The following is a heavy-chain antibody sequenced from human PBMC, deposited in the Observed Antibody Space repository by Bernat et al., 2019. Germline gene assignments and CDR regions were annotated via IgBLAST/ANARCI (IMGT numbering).Heavy chain of an antibody. V-gene: IGHV3-33*01. CDR1: GFTFSSYG. D-gene: IGHD3-22*01. CDR3: ARGGYYDSSPWRYYYYYGMDV. Sequence: QVQLVESGGGVVQPGRSLRLSCAASGFTFSSYGMHWVRQAPGKGLEWVAVIWYDGSNKYYADCVKGRFTISRDNSKNTLYLQMNSLRAEDTAVYYCARGGYYDSSPWRYYYYYGMDVWGQGTTVTVSS. J-gene: IGHJ6*02. CDR2: IWYDGSNK.